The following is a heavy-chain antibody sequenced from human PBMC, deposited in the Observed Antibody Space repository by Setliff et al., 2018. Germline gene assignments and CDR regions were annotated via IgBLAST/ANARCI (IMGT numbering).Heavy chain of an antibody. CDR1: GFSFSDYY. CDR2: ISGNGLTI. D-gene: IGHD2-15*01. CDR3: VRRLPYFGMDV. Sequence: PGGSLRLSCAASGFSFSDYYMSWVRQAPGKGLEWLSKISGNGLTIYYADSVRGRFTISRDNAKNSLYLQMNSLSAEDTAVYYCVRRLPYFGMDVWGQGTTVTVSS. V-gene: IGHV3-11*04. J-gene: IGHJ6*02.